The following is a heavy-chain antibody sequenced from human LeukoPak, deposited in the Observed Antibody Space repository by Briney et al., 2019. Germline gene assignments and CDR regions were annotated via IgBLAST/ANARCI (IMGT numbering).Heavy chain of an antibody. CDR3: ARGRPLYYDFWGGYYKDWNDAFDI. Sequence: KTSETLSLTCTVSGGSVSSGSYYWSWIRQPPGKGLEWIGYIYYSGSTNYNPSLKSRVTISVDTSKNQFSLKLSSVTAADTAVYYCARGRPLYYDFWGGYYKDWNDAFDIWGQGTMVTVSS. J-gene: IGHJ3*02. V-gene: IGHV4-61*01. CDR2: IYYSGST. CDR1: GGSVSSGSYY. D-gene: IGHD3-3*01.